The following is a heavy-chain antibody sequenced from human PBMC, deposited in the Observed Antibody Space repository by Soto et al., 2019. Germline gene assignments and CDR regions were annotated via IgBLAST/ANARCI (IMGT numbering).Heavy chain of an antibody. CDR2: ISSGTSTI. D-gene: IGHD4-17*01. CDR3: ARDRYGGNPFDY. V-gene: IGHV3-48*02. CDR1: GFTFSNFA. Sequence: EVQLVESGGGLVQPGGSLRLSCAASGFTFSNFAMNWVRRAPGKGLEWVSYISSGTSTIKYADSVKGRFTIPRDNAKNSLYLQMNSLRDEDTAVYYCARDRYGGNPFDYWGQGTLVTVSS. J-gene: IGHJ4*02.